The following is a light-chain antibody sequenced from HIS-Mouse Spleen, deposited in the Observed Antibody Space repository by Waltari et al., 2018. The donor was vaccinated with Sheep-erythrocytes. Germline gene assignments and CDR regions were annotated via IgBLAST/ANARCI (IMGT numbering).Light chain of an antibody. J-gene: IGLJ1*01. CDR2: DDR. V-gene: IGLV3-21*02. CDR1: NIGSTR. CDR3: QVWDSSSDHYV. Sequence: SYVLTQPPSVSVAPGPTARITCGGNNIGSTRVHWYQQKPGQAPVLVVYDDRDRPSGSPERFSGSNSGNTATLTISRVEAGDEADEYCQVWDSSSDHYVFGTGTKVTVL.